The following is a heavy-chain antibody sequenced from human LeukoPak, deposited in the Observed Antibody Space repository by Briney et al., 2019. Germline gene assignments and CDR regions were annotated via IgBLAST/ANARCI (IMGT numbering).Heavy chain of an antibody. CDR1: AGSTNSYY. Sequence: SQTLSPTCTVSAGSTNSYYWSWIRQPPGKGLEWIGFIYYRGSSLYNPPLKSLVTISVDTSKNQFSLNLSSVTAADKAVYYCARLGHCSGGNCLDDYWGQGILVTVCS. CDR2: IYYRGSS. J-gene: IGHJ4*02. V-gene: IGHV4-59*01. D-gene: IGHD2-15*01. CDR3: ARLGHCSGGNCLDDY.